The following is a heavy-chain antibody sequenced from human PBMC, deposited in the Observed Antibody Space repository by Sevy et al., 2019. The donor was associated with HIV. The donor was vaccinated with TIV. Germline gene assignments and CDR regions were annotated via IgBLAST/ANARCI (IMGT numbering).Heavy chain of an antibody. CDR1: GFTFTRYW. J-gene: IGHJ4*02. CDR3: ARDVAAGDY. Sequence: GGSLRLSCVASGFTFTRYWMSWVRQAPGKGLEWVANINEDGSGKYYVDSVKGRFTISRDNAKNSLSLQMNSLRAEDTALYYCARDVAAGDYWGQGTLVIVSS. D-gene: IGHD2-21*01. V-gene: IGHV3-7*01. CDR2: INEDGSGK.